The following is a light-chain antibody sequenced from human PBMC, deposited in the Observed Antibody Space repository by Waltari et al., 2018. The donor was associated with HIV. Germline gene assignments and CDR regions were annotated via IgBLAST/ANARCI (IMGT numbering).Light chain of an antibody. CDR1: HYISKF. CDR2: DAS. J-gene: IGKJ2*01. V-gene: IGKV1-33*01. Sequence: DIQMTQSPSPLSASVGDRVNITCQASHYISKFLNWYQKRPWEAPKLLIYDASNLQTGVSSRFSGSGSGTHFSITINSLQPEDLATYYCQQYDSVPYTFGQGTKL. CDR3: QQYDSVPYT.